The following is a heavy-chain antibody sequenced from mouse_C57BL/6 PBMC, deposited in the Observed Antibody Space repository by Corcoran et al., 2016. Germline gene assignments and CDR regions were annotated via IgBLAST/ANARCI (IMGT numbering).Heavy chain of an antibody. CDR3: ARGGTTVVAGYFDV. CDR1: GYTFTTYG. CDR2: INTYSGVP. Sequence: QIQLVQSGPELKKPGETVKISCKASGYTFTTYGMSWVKQAPGKGLKWMGWINTYSGVPTYADDFKGRFAFSLETSASTAYLQINNLKNEDTATYFCARGGTTVVAGYFDVWGTGTTVTVSS. J-gene: IGHJ1*03. D-gene: IGHD1-1*01. V-gene: IGHV9-3*01.